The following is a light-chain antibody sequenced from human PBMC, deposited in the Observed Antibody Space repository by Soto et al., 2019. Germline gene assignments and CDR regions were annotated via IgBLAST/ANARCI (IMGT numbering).Light chain of an antibody. V-gene: IGKV3-15*01. CDR2: DAS. CDR1: QSVRSY. Sequence: EIVMTQSPATLSVSPGERATLSCRASQSVRSYLAWYQQKPGQAPRLLIYDASTRATGIPARFRGSGSGTECTLTISSLQSEDVAVYHCQQYYKWPQTFGQGTKVDIK. CDR3: QQYYKWPQT. J-gene: IGKJ1*01.